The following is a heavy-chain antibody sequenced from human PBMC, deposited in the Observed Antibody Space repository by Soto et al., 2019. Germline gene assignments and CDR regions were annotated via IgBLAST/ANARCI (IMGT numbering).Heavy chain of an antibody. CDR2: INHSGST. D-gene: IGHD3-3*01. Sequence: QVQLQQWGAGLLKPSETLSLTCAVYGGSFSGYYWSWIRQPPGKGLEWIGEINHSGSTNYNPSLKSRVTRSVDTSKNQFYLRLSSLTAADTALYYCARTRRRFLDWLFRFDYWGPGTLVTVSS. V-gene: IGHV4-34*01. J-gene: IGHJ4*02. CDR1: GGSFSGYY. CDR3: ARTRRRFLDWLFRFDY.